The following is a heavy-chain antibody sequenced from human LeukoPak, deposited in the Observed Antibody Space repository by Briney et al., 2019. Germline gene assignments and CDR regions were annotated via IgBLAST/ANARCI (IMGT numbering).Heavy chain of an antibody. J-gene: IGHJ5*02. CDR3: ARVPSIAAGGPLDP. Sequence: SVKVSCKASGGTFSSNPISWVRQAPEQGLEWMGGIIPIFGTANYAQKFQGRVTITTDESTSTAYMELSSLRSEDTAVYYCARVPSIAAGGPLDPWGQGTLVTVSS. CDR1: GGTFSSNP. V-gene: IGHV1-69*05. D-gene: IGHD6-13*01. CDR2: IIPIFGTA.